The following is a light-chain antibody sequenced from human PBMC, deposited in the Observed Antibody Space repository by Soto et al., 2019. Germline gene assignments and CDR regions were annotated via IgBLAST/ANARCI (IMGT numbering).Light chain of an antibody. V-gene: IGKV3-15*01. CDR2: GAS. Sequence: EIVMTQSPATLSVSPGERATLSCRASQSVSSNLAWYRQKPGQAPRLLIYGASTRATGIPARFSGSGSGTEFTLTISSLQSEDFAVYYCQQYNNWPPWTFGQGNQVEIK. J-gene: IGKJ1*01. CDR3: QQYNNWPPWT. CDR1: QSVSSN.